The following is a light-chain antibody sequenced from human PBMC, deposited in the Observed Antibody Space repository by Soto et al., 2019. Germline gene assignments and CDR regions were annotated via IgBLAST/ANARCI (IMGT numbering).Light chain of an antibody. Sequence: QSVLTQPPSASGSPGQSVTISCIGTSSDVCGYNYVSWYQQHPGKAPKLMIYEVSKRPSGVPDRFSGSKSGNTASLTVSGLQAEDEADYYCSSYAASNNLGVFGGGTQLTVL. V-gene: IGLV2-8*01. CDR2: EVS. CDR1: SSDVCGYNY. J-gene: IGLJ2*01. CDR3: SSYAASNNLGV.